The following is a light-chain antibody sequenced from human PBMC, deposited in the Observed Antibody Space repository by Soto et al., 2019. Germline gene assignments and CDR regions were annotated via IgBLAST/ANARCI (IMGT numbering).Light chain of an antibody. CDR2: GAS. V-gene: IGKV3-20*01. CDR3: QQYGSSSWT. J-gene: IGKJ1*01. CDR1: QSVSNNY. Sequence: EIVLTQSPGTLSLSPGERATLSCRASQSVSNNYLAWYQQRPGQAPRLLIYGASSRATGIPDRFSGSGSGTEFTLTISRLEPEDFAVYYCQQYGSSSWTFGQGTKVDI.